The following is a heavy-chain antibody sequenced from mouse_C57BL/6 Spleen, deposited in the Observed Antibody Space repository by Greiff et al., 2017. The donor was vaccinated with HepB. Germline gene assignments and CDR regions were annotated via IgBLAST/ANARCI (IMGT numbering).Heavy chain of an antibody. J-gene: IGHJ1*03. Sequence: VHVQQSGAELVKPGASVKLSCTASGFTFTDYYIHWVKQRPEQGLEWIGEIDPGGGETKYAPKFQGKATVTADTTSNKNYLQRSSLTSEDTAVYYCASGYYCSSWDFDVWGTGTTVTVSS. V-gene: IGHV14-2*01. CDR3: ASGYYCSSWDFDV. CDR1: GFTFTDYY. D-gene: IGHD1-1*01. CDR2: IDPGGGET.